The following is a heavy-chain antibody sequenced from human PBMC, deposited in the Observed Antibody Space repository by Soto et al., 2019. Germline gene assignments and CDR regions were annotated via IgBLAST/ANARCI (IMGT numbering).Heavy chain of an antibody. V-gene: IGHV3-33*01. CDR3: VVHDYGDGMDV. CDR1: GFTFSTYG. D-gene: IGHD4-17*01. CDR2: IRYEGSNK. Sequence: QVQLVESGGGVVQPGRSLRLSCAASGFTFSTYGMHWVRQAPGKGLEWVAVIRYEGSNKYYADSVKGRFTISRDNSKKTLYLQMNRLRAEDTAVYYWVVHDYGDGMDVWGQGTTVTVSS. J-gene: IGHJ6*02.